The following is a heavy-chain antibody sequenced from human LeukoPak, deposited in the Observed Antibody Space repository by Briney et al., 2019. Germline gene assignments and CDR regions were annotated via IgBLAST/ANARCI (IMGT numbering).Heavy chain of an antibody. Sequence: SQTLSLTCTVSGGSISSGGYYWSWIRQPPGKGLEWIGYIYHSGSTYYNPSLKSRVTISVDTSKNQFSLKLSSVTAADTAVYYCARDLSYYYDSSANWGQGTLVTVSS. V-gene: IGHV4-30-2*01. D-gene: IGHD3-22*01. CDR1: GGSISSGGYY. CDR3: ARDLSYYYDSSAN. CDR2: IYHSGST. J-gene: IGHJ4*02.